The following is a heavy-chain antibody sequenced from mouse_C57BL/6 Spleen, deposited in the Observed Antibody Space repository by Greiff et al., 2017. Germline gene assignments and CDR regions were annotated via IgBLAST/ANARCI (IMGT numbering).Heavy chain of an antibody. V-gene: IGHV5-6*01. CDR1: GFTFSSYG. J-gene: IGHJ2*01. Sequence: EVKLMESGGDLVKPGGSLKLSCAASGFTFSSYGMSWVRQTPDKRLEWVATISSGGSYTYYPDSVKGRFTVSRDNAKNTLYLQMSSLKSEDTAMCYSARLYYGSSYYFDYWGQGTTLTVSS. CDR3: ARLYYGSSYYFDY. CDR2: ISSGGSYT. D-gene: IGHD1-1*01.